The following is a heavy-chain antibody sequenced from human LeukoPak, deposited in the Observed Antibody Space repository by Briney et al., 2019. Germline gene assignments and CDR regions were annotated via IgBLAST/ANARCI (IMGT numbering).Heavy chain of an antibody. CDR3: AKDGLRYFDWLLYYFDY. D-gene: IGHD3-9*01. CDR2: ICGSSGST. J-gene: IGHJ4*02. V-gene: IGHV3-23*01. CDR1: GFTFCSYA. Sequence: GGSLRLSCAASGFTFCSYALSWVRPAPGEGLEWVSAICGSSGSTYYADSVKGRFTISRDNSKNTLYLQMNSLRAEDTAVYYCAKDGLRYFDWLLYYFDYWGQGTLVTVSS.